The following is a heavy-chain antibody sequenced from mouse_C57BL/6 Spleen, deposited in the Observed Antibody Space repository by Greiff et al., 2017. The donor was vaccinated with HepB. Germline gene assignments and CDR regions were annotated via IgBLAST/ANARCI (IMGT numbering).Heavy chain of an antibody. CDR3: TRDNGYYGSSKCAY. D-gene: IGHD1-1*01. CDR1: GFTFSSYA. CDR2: ISSGGDYI. V-gene: IGHV5-9-1*02. J-gene: IGHJ3*01. Sequence: EVQGVESGEGLVKPGGSLKLSCAASGFTFSSYAMSWVRQTPEKRLEWVAYISSGGDYIYYADTVKGRFTISRDNARNTLYLQMSSLKSEDTAMYYCTRDNGYYGSSKCAYWGQGTLVTVSA.